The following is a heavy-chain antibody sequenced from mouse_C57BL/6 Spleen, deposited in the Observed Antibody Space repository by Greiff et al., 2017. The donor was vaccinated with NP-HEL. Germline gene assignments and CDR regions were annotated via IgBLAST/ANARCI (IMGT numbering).Heavy chain of an antibody. CDR1: GYTFTSYW. CDR3: ARRSNYEDAMDY. Sequence: QVQLQQPGAELVKPGASVKLSCKASGYTFTSYWMQWVKQRPGQGLEWIGEIDPSDSYTNYNQKFKGKATLTVDKSSSTAYMQLSSLTSEDSAVYYCARRSNYEDAMDYWGQGTSVPVSS. CDR2: IDPSDSYT. J-gene: IGHJ4*01. D-gene: IGHD2-5*01. V-gene: IGHV1-50*01.